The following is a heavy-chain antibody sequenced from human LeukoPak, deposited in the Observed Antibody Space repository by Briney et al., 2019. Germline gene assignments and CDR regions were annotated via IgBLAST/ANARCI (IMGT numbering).Heavy chain of an antibody. CDR3: ARRDIVVIVSASDY. Sequence: PGGSLRLSCAASGFTFSSYGMHWVRQAPGKGLEWVSGITASGDRTYYADSVQGRFTMSRDNSKNTVYLQMNSLRGDDTAVYYCARRDIVVIVSASDYWGQGTLVTVSS. J-gene: IGHJ4*02. V-gene: IGHV3-23*01. D-gene: IGHD2-15*01. CDR2: ITASGDRT. CDR1: GFTFSSYG.